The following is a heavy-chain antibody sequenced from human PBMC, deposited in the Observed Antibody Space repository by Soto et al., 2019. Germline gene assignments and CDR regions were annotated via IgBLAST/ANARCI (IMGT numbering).Heavy chain of an antibody. CDR1: GGTFSSYA. V-gene: IGHV1-69*13. Sequence: GASVKVSCTASGGTFSSYAISWVRQAPGQGLEWMGGIIPIFGTANYAQKFQGRVTITADESTSTAYMELSSLRSEDTAVYYCARVIVRGYYNAFDIWGQGTMVTVSS. D-gene: IGHD3-9*01. J-gene: IGHJ3*02. CDR2: IIPIFGTA. CDR3: ARVIVRGYYNAFDI.